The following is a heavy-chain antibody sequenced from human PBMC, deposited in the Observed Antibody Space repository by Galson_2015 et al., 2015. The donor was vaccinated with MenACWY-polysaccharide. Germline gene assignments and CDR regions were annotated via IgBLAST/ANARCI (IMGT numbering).Heavy chain of an antibody. CDR3: ARGSGSGSYYAFDI. CDR2: ISVYNGNS. V-gene: IGHV1-18*01. Sequence: SVKVSCKASGYRFSSYGITWVRQAPGQGLEWVGWISVYNGNSKHAQKLQGRVTMTTDTSTSTAYMELRSLRSDDTAVYYCARGSGSGSYYAFDIWGQGTMVTVSS. CDR1: GYRFSSYG. J-gene: IGHJ3*02. D-gene: IGHD1-26*01.